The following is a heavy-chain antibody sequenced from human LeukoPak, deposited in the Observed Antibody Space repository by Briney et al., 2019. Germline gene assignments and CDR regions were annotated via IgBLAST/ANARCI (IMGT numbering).Heavy chain of an antibody. CDR3: ASGSGYYLYDY. CDR1: GGSISSGSYY. V-gene: IGHV4-61*02. D-gene: IGHD3-3*01. CDR2: IYTSGST. J-gene: IGHJ4*02. Sequence: SQTLSLTCTVSGGSISSGSYYWSWIRQPAGKGLEWIGRIYTSGSTNYNPSLKSRVTTSVDTSKNQFSLKLSSVTAADTAVYYCASGSGYYLYDYWGQGTLVTVSS.